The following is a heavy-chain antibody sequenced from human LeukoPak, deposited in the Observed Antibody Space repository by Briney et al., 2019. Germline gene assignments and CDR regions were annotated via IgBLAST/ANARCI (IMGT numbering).Heavy chain of an antibody. CDR1: GYTFTSYD. CDR3: ARGPTAAGTGTPEGNWFDP. V-gene: IGHV1-8*01. CDR2: MNPNSGNT. J-gene: IGHJ5*02. Sequence: ASVKVPCKASGYTFTSYDINWVRQATGQGLEWMGWMNPNSGNTGYAQKFQGRVTMTRNTSISTAYMELSSLRSEDTAVYYCARGPTAAGTGTPEGNWFDPWGQGTLVTVSS. D-gene: IGHD6-13*01.